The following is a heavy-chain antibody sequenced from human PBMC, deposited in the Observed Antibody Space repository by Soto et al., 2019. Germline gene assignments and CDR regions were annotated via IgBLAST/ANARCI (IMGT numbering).Heavy chain of an antibody. Sequence: GESLQISCKGSGYRSIDYWIGWVGQVTGKGLEWMGGIYLGASVTSYTPSFQDQVTISADKSIRTAYLQWSNLKASERAMYYCARLGFDYDTSTAYYNVLHYYGVDVWGQGTTVTVSS. CDR2: IYLGASVT. V-gene: IGHV5-51*01. CDR3: ARLGFDYDTSTAYYNVLHYYGVDV. J-gene: IGHJ6*02. CDR1: GYRSIDYW. D-gene: IGHD3-9*01.